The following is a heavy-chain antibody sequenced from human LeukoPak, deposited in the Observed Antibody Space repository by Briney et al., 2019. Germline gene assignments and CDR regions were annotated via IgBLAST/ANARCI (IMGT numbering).Heavy chain of an antibody. Sequence: GGSLRLSCAASGFTFSSYGMHWVRQAPGKGLEWVAVISYDGSNKYYADSVKGRFTISRDNSKNTLYLQMNSLRAEDTAVYYCARVAARPDTDYWGQGTLVTVSS. J-gene: IGHJ4*02. CDR2: ISYDGSNK. V-gene: IGHV3-30*03. D-gene: IGHD6-6*01. CDR3: ARVAARPDTDY. CDR1: GFTFSSYG.